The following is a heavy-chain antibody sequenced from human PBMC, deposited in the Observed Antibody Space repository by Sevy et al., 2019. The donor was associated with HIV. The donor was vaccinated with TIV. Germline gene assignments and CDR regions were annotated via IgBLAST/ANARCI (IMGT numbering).Heavy chain of an antibody. CDR2: ISGSGGST. V-gene: IGHV3-23*01. Sequence: GEPLKISCAASGFTFSSYAMSWVRQAPGKGLEWVSAISGSGGSTYYADSVKGRFTISRDNSKNTLYLQMNSLRAEDTAVYYCAKEPGDCSGGSCLYFDYWGQGTLVTVSS. J-gene: IGHJ4*02. CDR1: GFTFSSYA. D-gene: IGHD2-15*01. CDR3: AKEPGDCSGGSCLYFDY.